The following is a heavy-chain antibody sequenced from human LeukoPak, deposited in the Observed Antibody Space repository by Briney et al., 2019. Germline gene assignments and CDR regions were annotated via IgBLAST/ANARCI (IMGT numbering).Heavy chain of an antibody. V-gene: IGHV1-2*02. CDR1: VYSFSHYY. CDR3: TREARAGNWFHP. CDR2: IHPDSGGT. D-gene: IGHD5-12*01. Sequence: ASVTVSCKPSVYSFSHYYIHGLRQAPGQGREWMGWIHPDSGGTKYAQRFHGRVTMTRDTSITPAYMELSRLRSDDTAVFYCTREARAGNWFHPWGQGTPVTVSS. J-gene: IGHJ5*02.